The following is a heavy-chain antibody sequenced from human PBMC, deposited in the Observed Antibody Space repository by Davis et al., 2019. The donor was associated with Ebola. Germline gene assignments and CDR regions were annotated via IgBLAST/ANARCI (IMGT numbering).Heavy chain of an antibody. CDR1: GSSFINNW. CDR2: IYPDDSDS. CDR3: ARDGYSSGWSFDY. D-gene: IGHD6-19*01. Sequence: PGGSLRLSCKASGSSFINNWIGWVRQMPGKGLEWMGIIYPDDSDSKYSPSFQGQVTFSADKSINTVYLQWISLKASDTAMYYCARDGYSSGWSFDYWGQGTLVTVSS. J-gene: IGHJ4*02. V-gene: IGHV5-51*01.